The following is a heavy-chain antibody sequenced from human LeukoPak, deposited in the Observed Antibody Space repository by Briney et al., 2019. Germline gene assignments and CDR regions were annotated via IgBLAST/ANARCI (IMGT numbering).Heavy chain of an antibody. CDR2: ISSSGSSI. CDR1: GFIFNDYY. Sequence: GGSLRLSCAASGFIFNDYYMSWVRHAPGKGLEWLSSISSSGSSIEYADSVKGRFTTSRDNAKNYLYLQMNSLRAEDTALYYCTKRIGGYYALDYWGRGTLVTVSS. D-gene: IGHD1-26*01. CDR3: TKRIGGYYALDY. J-gene: IGHJ4*02. V-gene: IGHV3-11*01.